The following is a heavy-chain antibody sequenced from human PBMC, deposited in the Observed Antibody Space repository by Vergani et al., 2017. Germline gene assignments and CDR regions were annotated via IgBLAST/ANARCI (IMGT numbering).Heavy chain of an antibody. CDR3: ARGSGHYDSSGYYFEYFQH. Sequence: QVQLVQSGAEVKKPGSSVKVSCKASGGTFSSYAISWVRQAPGQGLEWMGGIIPIFGTANYAQKFQGRVTITADKSTSTAYMELSSLRSEDTAVYYCARGSGHYDSSGYYFEYFQHWGQGTLVTVSS. V-gene: IGHV1-69*06. CDR2: IIPIFGTA. J-gene: IGHJ1*01. CDR1: GGTFSSYA. D-gene: IGHD3-22*01.